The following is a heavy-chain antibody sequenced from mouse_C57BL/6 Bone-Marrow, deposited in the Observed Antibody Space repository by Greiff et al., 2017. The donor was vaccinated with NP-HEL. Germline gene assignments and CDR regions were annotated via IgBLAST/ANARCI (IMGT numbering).Heavy chain of an antibody. V-gene: IGHV14-2*01. CDR2: IDPEDGET. CDR3: AGGLLRGWYFDV. CDR1: GFNIKDYY. D-gene: IGHD1-1*01. Sequence: EVKLEESGAELVKPGASVKLSCTASGFNIKDYYMHWVKQRTEQGLEWIGRIDPEDGETKYAPKFQGKATITADTSSNTAYLQLSRLTSEDTAVYYCAGGLLRGWYFDVWGTGTTVTVSS. J-gene: IGHJ1*03.